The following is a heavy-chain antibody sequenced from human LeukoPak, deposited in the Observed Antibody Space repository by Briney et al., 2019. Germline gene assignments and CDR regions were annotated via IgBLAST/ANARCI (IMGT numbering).Heavy chain of an antibody. CDR2: ISYDGSNK. J-gene: IGHJ6*03. Sequence: GGSLRLSCAASGFTFSSYAMHWVRQAPGKGLEWVAVISYDGSNKYYADSVKGRFTISRDNSKNTLYLQMNSLRAEDTAVYYCASIRYSSSWYSIDYYYYMDVWGKGTTVTVSS. D-gene: IGHD6-13*01. CDR3: ASIRYSSSWYSIDYYYYMDV. V-gene: IGHV3-30*04. CDR1: GFTFSSYA.